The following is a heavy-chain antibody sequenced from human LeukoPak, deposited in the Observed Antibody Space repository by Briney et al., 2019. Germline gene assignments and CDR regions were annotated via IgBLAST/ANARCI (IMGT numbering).Heavy chain of an antibody. CDR2: ISYDGSKK. J-gene: IGHJ4*02. Sequence: GGSLRLSCATSGFTFSRYWMQWVRQAPGKGLEWVAVISYDGSKKYYADSVKGRFTISRDNSKNTLYLQMNSLRAEDTAVYYCAKEAYYDSSGSDYWGQGTLVTVSS. D-gene: IGHD3-22*01. V-gene: IGHV3-30*18. CDR1: GFTFSRYW. CDR3: AKEAYYDSSGSDY.